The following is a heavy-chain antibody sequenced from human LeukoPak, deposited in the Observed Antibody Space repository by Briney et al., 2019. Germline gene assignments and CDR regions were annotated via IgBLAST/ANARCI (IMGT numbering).Heavy chain of an antibody. V-gene: IGHV4-34*01. Sequence: SETLSLTCAVYGGSFSGYYWSWIRQPPGKGLEWIGEINHSGSTNYNPSLKSRVTISVDTSKNQFSLKLSSVTAADTAVYYCASPQRGWFDPWGQGTLVTVSS. CDR3: ASPQRGWFDP. J-gene: IGHJ5*02. CDR1: GGSFSGYY. D-gene: IGHD1-1*01. CDR2: INHSGST.